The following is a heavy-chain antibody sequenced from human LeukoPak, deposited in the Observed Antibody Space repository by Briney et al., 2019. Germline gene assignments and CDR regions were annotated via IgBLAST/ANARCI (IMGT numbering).Heavy chain of an antibody. CDR2: MNPNSGNT. V-gene: IGHV1-8*01. Sequence: ASVKVSCKGSGYTFTNFDINWVRQATGQGLEWMGWMNPNSGNTGSAQKLQGRVTMTMNTSISIAYIELSSLRSEDTAVYYCARGPQWRGDSYYMDVWGRGTTVTVSS. CDR1: GYTFTNFD. D-gene: IGHD6-19*01. J-gene: IGHJ6*03. CDR3: ARGPQWRGDSYYMDV.